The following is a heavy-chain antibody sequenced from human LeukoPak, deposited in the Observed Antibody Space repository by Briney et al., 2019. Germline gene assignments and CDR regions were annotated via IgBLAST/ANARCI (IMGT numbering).Heavy chain of an antibody. CDR2: MNPNSGGT. J-gene: IGHJ3*02. CDR3: ARWGEQWLDTDAFDI. D-gene: IGHD6-19*01. V-gene: IGHV1-2*02. Sequence: ASVKVSCKASGYTFTSYDINWVRQATGQGLEWMGWMNPNSGGTNYAQKFQGRVTMTRDTSISTAYMELSRLRSDDTAVYYCARWGEQWLDTDAFDIWGQGTMVTVSS. CDR1: GYTFTSYD.